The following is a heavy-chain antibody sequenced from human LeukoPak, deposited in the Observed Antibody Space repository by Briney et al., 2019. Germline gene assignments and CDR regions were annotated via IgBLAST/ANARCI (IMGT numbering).Heavy chain of an antibody. D-gene: IGHD3-10*01. CDR2: INHSGST. J-gene: IGHJ3*02. V-gene: IGHV4-34*01. Sequence: SETLSLTCAVYGGPFSGYYWSWIRQPPGKGLEWIGEINHSGSTNYNPSLKSRVTISVDTSKNQFSLKLSSVTAADTAVYYCARGYYGSGSLDDAFDIWGQGTMVTVSS. CDR1: GGPFSGYY. CDR3: ARGYYGSGSLDDAFDI.